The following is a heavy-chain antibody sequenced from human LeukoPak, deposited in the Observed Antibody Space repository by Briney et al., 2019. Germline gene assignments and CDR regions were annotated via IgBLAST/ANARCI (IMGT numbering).Heavy chain of an antibody. CDR2: IYTSGST. D-gene: IGHD4-11*01. Sequence: SQTLSLACTVSGGSISSGSYYWSWIRQPAGKGLEWIGRIYTSGSTNYNPSLKSRVTISVDTSKNQFSLKLSSVTAADTAVYYCARDDLSNSNFDYWGQGTLVTVSS. V-gene: IGHV4-61*02. J-gene: IGHJ4*02. CDR1: GGSISSGSYY. CDR3: ARDDLSNSNFDY.